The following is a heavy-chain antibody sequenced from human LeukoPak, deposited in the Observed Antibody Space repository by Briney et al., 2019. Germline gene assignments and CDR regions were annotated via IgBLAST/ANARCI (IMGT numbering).Heavy chain of an antibody. CDR2: IYYSGST. CDR3: ARGSYVSYDFWSGYYGHFDY. Sequence: PGGSLRLSCAASGFTFTNDFMTWVRQAPGKGLEWIGYIYYSGSTNYNPSLKSRVTISVDTSKNQFSLKLSSVTAADTAVYYCARGSYVSYDFWSGYYGHFDYWGQGTLVTVSS. CDR1: GFTFTNDF. V-gene: IGHV4-59*01. J-gene: IGHJ4*02. D-gene: IGHD3-3*01.